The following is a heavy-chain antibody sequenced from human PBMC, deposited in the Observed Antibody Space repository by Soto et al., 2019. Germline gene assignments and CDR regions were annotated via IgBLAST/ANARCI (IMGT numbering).Heavy chain of an antibody. V-gene: IGHV3-30-3*01. Sequence: QVQLVESGGGVVQPGRSLRLSCAASGFTFSSYAMHWVRQAPGKGLEWVAVISYDGSNKYYADSVKGRFTISRDNSKNTLYLQMNSLRAEDTAVYYCARDLLGYCSGGSCHGWFDYWGQGTLVTVSS. CDR3: ARDLLGYCSGGSCHGWFDY. J-gene: IGHJ4*02. D-gene: IGHD2-15*01. CDR1: GFTFSSYA. CDR2: ISYDGSNK.